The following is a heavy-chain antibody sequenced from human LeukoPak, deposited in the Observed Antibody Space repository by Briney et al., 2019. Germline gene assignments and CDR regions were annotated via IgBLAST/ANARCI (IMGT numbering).Heavy chain of an antibody. D-gene: IGHD1-14*01. CDR2: INGDGTSI. CDR3: TRDFRNLGFDY. V-gene: IGHV3-74*01. Sequence: GGSLRLSCAASGFTFNNFWMYWVRRAPGKGLVWVSRINGDGTSISYADSVKGRFAISRDNAKDALYLQMNSLRAEDTALYFCTRDFRNLGFDYWGQGTLVTVSS. CDR1: GFTFNNFW. J-gene: IGHJ4*02.